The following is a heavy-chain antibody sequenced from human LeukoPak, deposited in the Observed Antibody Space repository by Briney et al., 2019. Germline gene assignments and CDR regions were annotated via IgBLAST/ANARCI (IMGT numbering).Heavy chain of an antibody. Sequence: ASVKVSCKASGYTFTSYGISWVRQAPGQGLEWMGWISAYNGNTNYAQKLQGRVTMTTDTSTSTAYMELRSLRSDDTAVYYCARDSKVGATLNYFDYWGQGTLVTVSS. D-gene: IGHD1-26*01. CDR2: ISAYNGNT. CDR1: GYTFTSYG. V-gene: IGHV1-18*01. J-gene: IGHJ4*02. CDR3: ARDSKVGATLNYFDY.